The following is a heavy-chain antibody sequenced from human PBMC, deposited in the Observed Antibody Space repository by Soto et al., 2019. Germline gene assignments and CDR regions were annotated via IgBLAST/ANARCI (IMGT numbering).Heavy chain of an antibody. CDR2: ISNNSSNK. J-gene: IGHJ4*02. CDR1: GFTFSDYY. Sequence: GGSLRLSCAASGFTFSDYYMSWIRQAPGKGLEWVADISNNSSNKYYADSVKGRFTISRDNSKNTLYLQMNSLRAEDTAVYYCARDSYYGSGSYYGYWGQGTLVTVSS. V-gene: IGHV3-11*06. CDR3: ARDSYYGSGSYYGY. D-gene: IGHD3-10*01.